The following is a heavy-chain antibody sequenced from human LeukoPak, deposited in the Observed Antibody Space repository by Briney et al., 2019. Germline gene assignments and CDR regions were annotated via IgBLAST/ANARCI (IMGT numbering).Heavy chain of an antibody. Sequence: GGSLRLSCAASGFTFSSYGMSWVRQAPGKGLEWVSGISGSGGTTSYADSVKGRFTISRDHSKNTLSLQMNSLRAEDTAVYYCAKDSDELIAAAYNWFDPWGQGTLVTVSS. CDR3: AKDSDELIAAAYNWFDP. V-gene: IGHV3-23*01. J-gene: IGHJ5*02. D-gene: IGHD6-13*01. CDR2: ISGSGGTT. CDR1: GFTFSSYG.